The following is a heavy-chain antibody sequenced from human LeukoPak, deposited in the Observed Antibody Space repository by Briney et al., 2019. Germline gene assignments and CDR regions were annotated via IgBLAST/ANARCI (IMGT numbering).Heavy chain of an antibody. V-gene: IGHV3-20*04. J-gene: IGHJ4*02. CDR1: GFTVSNNY. D-gene: IGHD3-16*01. Sequence: GGSLRLSCAASGFTVSNNYMSWVRQAPGKGLEWVSGINWNGGSTGYADSVKGRFTISRDNAKNSLYLQMNSRRAEDTALYYCASGGSRGLRGIVFWGQGTLVTVSS. CDR2: INWNGGST. CDR3: ASGGSRGLRGIVF.